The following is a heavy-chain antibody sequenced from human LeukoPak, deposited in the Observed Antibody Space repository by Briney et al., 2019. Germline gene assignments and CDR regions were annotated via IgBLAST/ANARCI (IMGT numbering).Heavy chain of an antibody. CDR1: GFTFSSYW. J-gene: IGHJ3*02. CDR2: IKQDESAK. CDR3: AKAILWFGELSDAFDI. D-gene: IGHD3-10*01. Sequence: GGSLRLSCAASGFTFSSYWMSWVRQAPGKGLEWVANIKQDESAKYYVDSVKGRFTISRDNAKNTLYLQMNSLRAEDTAVYYCAKAILWFGELSDAFDIWGQGTMVTVSS. V-gene: IGHV3-7*01.